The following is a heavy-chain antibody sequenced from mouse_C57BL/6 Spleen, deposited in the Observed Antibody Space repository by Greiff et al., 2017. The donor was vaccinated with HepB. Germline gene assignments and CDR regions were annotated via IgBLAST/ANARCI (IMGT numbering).Heavy chain of an antibody. CDR3: ARYSLGGAMDY. J-gene: IGHJ4*01. V-gene: IGHV7-3*01. CDR1: GVTFTDYY. CDR2: IRNKANGYTT. Sequence: AASGVTFTDYYMRWVRQPPGKALEWLGFIRNKANGYTTEYSASVKGRFTISRDNSQSILYLQMNALRAEDSATYYCARYSLGGAMDYWGQGTSVTVSS.